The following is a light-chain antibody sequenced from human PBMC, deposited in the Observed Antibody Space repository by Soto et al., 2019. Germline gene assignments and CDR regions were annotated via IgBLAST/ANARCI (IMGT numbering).Light chain of an antibody. V-gene: IGKV1-5*01. CDR1: QSISSW. Sequence: DIQMTQSPSTLSASVGDRVTITCRSSQSISSWLAWYQQRPGAAPKLLVYGASTLYTGVPSRFSGSESGAVFTLTISSLQPEDFATYYCQQLHSYPITFGQGTRREIK. CDR3: QQLHSYPIT. J-gene: IGKJ5*01. CDR2: GAS.